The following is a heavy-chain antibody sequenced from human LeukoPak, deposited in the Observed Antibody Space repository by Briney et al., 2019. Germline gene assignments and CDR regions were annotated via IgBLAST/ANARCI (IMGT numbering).Heavy chain of an antibody. CDR3: ARKLGYIDY. CDR1: GFSFGNYN. V-gene: IGHV3-48*02. Sequence: GGSLRLSCAASGFSFGNYNMNWVREAPGKGLEWISHISSSNTIYYADSVKGRFTISRDNAKNSLYLQMNSLGDEDTAVYYCARKLGYIDYWGQGTLVTVSS. D-gene: IGHD2-15*01. J-gene: IGHJ4*02. CDR2: ISSSNTI.